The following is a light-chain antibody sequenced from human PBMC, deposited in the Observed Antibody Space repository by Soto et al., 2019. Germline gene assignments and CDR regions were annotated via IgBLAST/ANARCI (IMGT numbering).Light chain of an antibody. CDR2: GSY. CDR1: SSNIGASSD. Sequence: QSVLAQPPSVSGAPGQRVTISCTWSSSNIGASSDIHWYRHLPGTAPQLLLYGSYNRPPGVPDRFSGSKSATSASLAITGLQAEDEANYYGKPYHSTLRIYVSGSGTKAPAL. CDR3: KPYHSTLRIYV. V-gene: IGLV1-40*01. J-gene: IGLJ1*01.